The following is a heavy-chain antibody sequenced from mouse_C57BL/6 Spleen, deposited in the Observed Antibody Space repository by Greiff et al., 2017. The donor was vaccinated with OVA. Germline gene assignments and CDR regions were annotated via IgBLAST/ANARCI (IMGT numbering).Heavy chain of an antibody. CDR1: GFTFSSYA. V-gene: IGHV5-4*01. CDR3: ARDRPTVVAYYFDY. D-gene: IGHD1-1*01. J-gene: IGHJ2*01. Sequence: EVKLQESGGGLVKPGGSLKLSCAASGFTFSSYAMSWVRQTPEKRLEWVATISDGGSYTYYPDNVKGRFTISRDNAKNNLYLQMSHLKSEDTAMYYCARDRPTVVAYYFDYWGQGTTLTVSS. CDR2: ISDGGSYT.